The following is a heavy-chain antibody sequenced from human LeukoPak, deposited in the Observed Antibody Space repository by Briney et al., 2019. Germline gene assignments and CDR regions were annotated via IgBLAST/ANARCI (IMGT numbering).Heavy chain of an antibody. D-gene: IGHD5-18*01. CDR3: ARNPQGGLIQLFYYFDY. CDR2: IYYSGST. CDR1: GGSISSSSYY. J-gene: IGHJ4*02. V-gene: IGHV4-39*01. Sequence: SETLSLTCTVSGGSISSSSYYWGWIRQPPGKGLEWIGSIYYSGSTYYNPSLKSRVTISVDTSKNQFSLKLSSVTAADTAVYYCARNPQGGLIQLFYYFDYWGQGTLVTVSS.